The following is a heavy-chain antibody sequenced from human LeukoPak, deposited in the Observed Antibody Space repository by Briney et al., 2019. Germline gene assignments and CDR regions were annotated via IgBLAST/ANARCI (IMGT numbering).Heavy chain of an antibody. CDR2: TYYRYKWFN. V-gene: IGHV6-1*01. D-gene: IGHD3-10*01. CDR1: GDSVSSNIAA. Sequence: SQTLSLTCDISGDSVSSNIAAWIWIRQSPSRDLEWLGRTYYRYKWFNDYAVAVKSRITINPDTSKNQFSLQLNSVTPEDTAVYYCARDPGTYYGSGSHAYYFDYWGQGTLVIVSS. J-gene: IGHJ4*02. CDR3: ARDPGTYYGSGSHAYYFDY.